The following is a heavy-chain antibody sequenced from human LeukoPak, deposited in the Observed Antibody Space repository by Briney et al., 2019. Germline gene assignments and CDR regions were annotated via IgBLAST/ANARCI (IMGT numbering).Heavy chain of an antibody. J-gene: IGHJ4*02. Sequence: PGGSLRLSCAASGFTFSSYAMSWVRQAPGGGLEWISSISGDGARTYYTNSVKGRLTISRDNPKNTLFLQVNSLRVEDTAVYYCAKGGLTTPLHYWGQGTLVTVSS. CDR2: ISGDGART. CDR1: GFTFSSYA. D-gene: IGHD1-14*01. V-gene: IGHV3-23*01. CDR3: AKGGLTTPLHY.